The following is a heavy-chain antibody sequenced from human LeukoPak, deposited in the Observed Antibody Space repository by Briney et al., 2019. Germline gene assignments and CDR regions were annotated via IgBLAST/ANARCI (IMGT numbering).Heavy chain of an antibody. CDR3: TRGSSGRRDN. J-gene: IGHJ4*02. CDR2: MNPNSGNT. Sequence: ASVKVSCKASGYTFASCDINWVRQATGQGLGWMGWMNPNSGNTGYGQSFQGRITMTRDISIGTAYMELSNLTSEDTAIYYCTRGSSGRRDNWGQGTLVTVSA. D-gene: IGHD6-19*01. CDR1: GYTFASCD. V-gene: IGHV1-8*01.